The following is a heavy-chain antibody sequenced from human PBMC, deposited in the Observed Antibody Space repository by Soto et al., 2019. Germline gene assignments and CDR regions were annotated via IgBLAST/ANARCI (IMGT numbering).Heavy chain of an antibody. Sequence: QVQLVESGGGVVQPGRSLRLSCAASGFTFSSYAMHWVCQAPGKGLEWVAVISYDGSNKYYADSVKGRFTISRDNSKNTLYLQMNSLRAEDTAVYYCARDYYDSSGSSYFDYWGQGTLVTVSS. CDR1: GFTFSSYA. CDR3: ARDYYDSSGSSYFDY. D-gene: IGHD3-22*01. V-gene: IGHV3-30-3*01. CDR2: ISYDGSNK. J-gene: IGHJ4*02.